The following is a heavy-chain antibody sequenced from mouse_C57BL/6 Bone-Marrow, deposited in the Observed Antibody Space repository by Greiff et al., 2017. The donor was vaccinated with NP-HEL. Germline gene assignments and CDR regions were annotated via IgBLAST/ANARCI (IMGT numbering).Heavy chain of an antibody. CDR2: IHPSDSDT. D-gene: IGHD2-5*01. V-gene: IGHV1-74*01. CDR1: GYTFTSYW. J-gene: IGHJ1*03. CDR3: AMMGSNYPRYFDV. Sequence: VKLQQPGAELVKPGASVKVSCKASGYTFTSYWMHWVKQRPGQGLEWIGRIHPSDSDTNSNQKFKGKATLTVDKSSSTAYMQLISLTSEDAAVYYCAMMGSNYPRYFDVWGTGTTVTVSS.